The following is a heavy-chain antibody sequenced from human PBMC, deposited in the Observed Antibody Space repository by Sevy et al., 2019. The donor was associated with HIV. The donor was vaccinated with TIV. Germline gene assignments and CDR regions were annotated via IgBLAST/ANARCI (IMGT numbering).Heavy chain of an antibody. CDR1: GFTFSSYT. CDR2: ITSSSGTI. D-gene: IGHD2-15*01. Sequence: GGSLRLSCAASGFTFSSYTMNWVRQAPGKGLEWVSYITSSSGTIYYADSVKGRFTISRDNAKNSLYLQMNSLRDEDTAVYYCARAGQGEYCSGDSCLISAYWGQGTLVTVSS. V-gene: IGHV3-48*02. CDR3: ARAGQGEYCSGDSCLISAY. J-gene: IGHJ4*02.